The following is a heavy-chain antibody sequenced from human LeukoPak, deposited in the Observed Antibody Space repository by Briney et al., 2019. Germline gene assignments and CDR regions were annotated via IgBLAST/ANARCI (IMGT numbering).Heavy chain of an antibody. J-gene: IGHJ2*01. CDR2: IYYSGST. V-gene: IGHV4-59*01. CDR3: ARDKVNWYFDL. CDR1: GGSISSYY. Sequence: SETLSLTCTVSGGSISSYYWSWIRQPPGKGLEWVGYIYYSGSTNYNPSLKSRVTISVDTSKNQFSLKLSSVTAADTVVYYCARDKVNWYFDLWGRGTLVTVSS.